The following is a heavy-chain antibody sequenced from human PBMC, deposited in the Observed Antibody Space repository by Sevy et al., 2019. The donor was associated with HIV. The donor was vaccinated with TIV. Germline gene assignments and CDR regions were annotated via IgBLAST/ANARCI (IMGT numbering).Heavy chain of an antibody. CDR3: AGENAWGRGYS. CDR2: IYYNGHS. Sequence: SETVSLTCTVSGGSITSLYWNWIRQPPGKGLEWIANIYYNGHSNYNPSLKSRVTLSLDTSKNQCSLRLSSVTAADTAMYYCAGENAWGRGYSWGQGTLVTVSS. D-gene: IGHD1-26*01. V-gene: IGHV4-59*08. CDR1: GGSITSLY. J-gene: IGHJ4*02.